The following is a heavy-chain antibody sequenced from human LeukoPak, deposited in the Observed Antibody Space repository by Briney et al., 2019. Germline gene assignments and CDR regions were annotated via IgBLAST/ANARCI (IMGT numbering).Heavy chain of an antibody. CDR1: GFAFSSYW. Sequence: GGSLRLSFAASGFAFSSYWMSCVRQAPGKGLEWVANIKQDGSEKYYVDSVKGRFTISRDNAKNSLYLQMNSLRAEDTALYYCASGRQLGYWGQGTLVTVSS. CDR3: ASGRQLGY. CDR2: IKQDGSEK. V-gene: IGHV3-7*01. J-gene: IGHJ4*02. D-gene: IGHD3-16*01.